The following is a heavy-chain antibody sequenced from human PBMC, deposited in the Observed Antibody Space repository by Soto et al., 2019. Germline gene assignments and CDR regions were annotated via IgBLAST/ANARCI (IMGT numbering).Heavy chain of an antibody. CDR1: GYTFTSYG. J-gene: IGHJ5*02. CDR2: INTYNGNT. Sequence: QVQLVQSGAEVKKPGASVKVSCKASGYTFTSYGISWFRQAPGQGLEWMGWINTYNGNTNYAHKHQGRVTMTTDTSTSTAYMELRSLRSDDTDVYYCARDPAHCSGVSCLGPNWFDPWGQGTLVTVSS. V-gene: IGHV1-18*01. CDR3: ARDPAHCSGVSCLGPNWFDP. D-gene: IGHD2-15*01.